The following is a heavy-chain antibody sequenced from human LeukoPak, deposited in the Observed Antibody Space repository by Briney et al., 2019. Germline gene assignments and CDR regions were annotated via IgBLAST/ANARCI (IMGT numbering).Heavy chain of an antibody. D-gene: IGHD6-13*01. CDR3: ARGVIAAAAQGAFDI. Sequence: GASVKVSCKASGYTFTGYYMHWVRQAPGQGLEWMGWINPNSGGTNYAQKFQGWVTMTRDTSISTAYMELSRLRSDDTAVYYCARGVIAAAAQGAFDIWGQGTMVTVSS. CDR1: GYTFTGYY. CDR2: INPNSGGT. J-gene: IGHJ3*02. V-gene: IGHV1-2*04.